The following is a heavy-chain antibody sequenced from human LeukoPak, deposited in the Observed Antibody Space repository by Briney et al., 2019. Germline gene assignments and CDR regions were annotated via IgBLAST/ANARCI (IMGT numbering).Heavy chain of an antibody. V-gene: IGHV3-7*01. CDR3: ASAPDWGFGIFHDPFDI. CDR2: INADGSEQ. D-gene: IGHD7-27*01. J-gene: IGHJ3*02. CDR1: GFTFSNAW. Sequence: GGSLRLSCAASGFTFSNAWMTWVRQAPGKGLEWVANINADGSEQYYVDSMEGRFTISRDNAKNSLFLQMNSLRAEDTAVYYCASAPDWGFGIFHDPFDIWGQGTMVTVSS.